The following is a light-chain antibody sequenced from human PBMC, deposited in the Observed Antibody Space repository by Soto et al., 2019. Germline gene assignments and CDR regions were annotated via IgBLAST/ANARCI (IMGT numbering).Light chain of an antibody. CDR2: DAS. J-gene: IGKJ3*01. Sequence: EIVLTQSPRTLSLSPRERATLSCRASQSVSSYLVWYQQKPGQAPRLLIYDASNRATGIPARFSGSGSGTDFTLTISSLEPEDFAVYYCQQRSNWPPTFGPGTKVDIK. CDR1: QSVSSY. V-gene: IGKV3-11*01. CDR3: QQRSNWPPT.